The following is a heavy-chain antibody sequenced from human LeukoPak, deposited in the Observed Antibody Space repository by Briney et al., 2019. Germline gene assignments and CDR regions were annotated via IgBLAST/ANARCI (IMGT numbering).Heavy chain of an antibody. CDR1: GFTFSSYG. V-gene: IGHV3-30*18. D-gene: IGHD4-23*01. CDR2: ISYDGSSK. J-gene: IGHJ4*02. Sequence: PGRSLRLSCAASGFTFSSYGMHWIRQAPGKGLEWVAVISYDGSSKYYADSVKGRFTISRDNSKNTLYLQMNSLRAEDTAVYYCAKDYGGNSDYWGQGTLVTVSS. CDR3: AKDYGGNSDY.